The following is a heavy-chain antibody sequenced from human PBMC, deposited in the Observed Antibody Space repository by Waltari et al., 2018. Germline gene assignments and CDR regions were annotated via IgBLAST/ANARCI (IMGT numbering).Heavy chain of an antibody. J-gene: IGHJ6*02. D-gene: IGHD2-2*01. CDR1: GGTFSSYA. Sequence: QVQLVQSGAEVKKPGSSVKVSCKASGGTFSSYAISWVRQAPGQGLEWMGGLIPIIGIANYAQKFQGRVTITADKSTSTAYMELSSLRSEDTAVYYCAREIRYCSSTSCYAYYYGMDVWGQGTTVTVSS. CDR2: LIPIIGIA. V-gene: IGHV1-69*10. CDR3: AREIRYCSSTSCYAYYYGMDV.